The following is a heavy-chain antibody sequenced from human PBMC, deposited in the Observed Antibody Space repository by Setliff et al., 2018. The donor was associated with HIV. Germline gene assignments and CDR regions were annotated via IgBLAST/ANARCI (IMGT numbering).Heavy chain of an antibody. Sequence: PSETLSLTCLVSGGSVTSQMHLWGWIRQPPGKGLEWIGSRSHSGSNYYNPSFKSRVTVSVDTSKNQIFLKLISMTAADTAIYYCARRARNWLQPFDHWGQGFLVTVSS. CDR2: RSHSGSN. V-gene: IGHV4-39*01. D-gene: IGHD5-12*01. J-gene: IGHJ4*02. CDR3: ARRARNWLQPFDH. CDR1: GGSVTSQMHL.